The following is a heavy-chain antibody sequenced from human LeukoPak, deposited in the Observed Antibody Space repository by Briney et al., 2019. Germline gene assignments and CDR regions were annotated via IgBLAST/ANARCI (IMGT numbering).Heavy chain of an antibody. CDR2: VTGSGGGT. CDR1: GFVFSNYA. J-gene: IGHJ4*02. D-gene: IGHD1-7*01. V-gene: IGHV3-23*01. CDR3: ARDPGPGWNYLRH. Sequence: GGSLRLSCAASGFVFSNYAMNWVRQAPGKGLEWVSGVTGSGGGTYYADSVEGRFTISRDNSKNTLYLQMNSLRAEDTAVYYCARDPGPGWNYLRHWGQGTLVTVSS.